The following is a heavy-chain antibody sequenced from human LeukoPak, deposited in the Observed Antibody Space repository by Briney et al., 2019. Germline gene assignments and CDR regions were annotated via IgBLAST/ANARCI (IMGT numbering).Heavy chain of an antibody. CDR2: ISAGGGNT. CDR3: AKSPGSDYSNYGKYGMDV. D-gene: IGHD4-11*01. V-gene: IGHV3-23*01. J-gene: IGHJ6*02. Sequence: PGGSLRLSCAASGFTFSSYAMTWVRQAPGKGLEWVSVISAGGGNTYYADSVKGRFTISRDNSKNTLYLQMNSLRAEDTAVYYCAKSPGSDYSNYGKYGMDVWGQGTTVTVSS. CDR1: GFTFSSYA.